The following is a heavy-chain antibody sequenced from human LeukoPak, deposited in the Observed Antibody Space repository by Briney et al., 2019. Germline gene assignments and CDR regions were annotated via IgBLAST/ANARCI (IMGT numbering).Heavy chain of an antibody. D-gene: IGHD6-6*01. V-gene: IGHV4-31*03. Sequence: PSETLSLTCTVSGGSISSSSYYWGWIRQPPGKGLEWIGYIYYSGSTYYNPSLKSRVTISVDTSKNQFSLKLSSVTAADTAVYYCARGSIAARFPLFDYWGQGTLVTVSS. CDR1: GGSISSSSYY. J-gene: IGHJ4*02. CDR2: IYYSGST. CDR3: ARGSIAARFPLFDY.